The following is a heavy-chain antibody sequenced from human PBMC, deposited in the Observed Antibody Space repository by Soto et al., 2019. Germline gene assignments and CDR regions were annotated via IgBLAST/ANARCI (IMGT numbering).Heavy chain of an antibody. Sequence: SETLSLTCTVSGGSINTFYWSWVRQPAGKGLEWIGRIFSSGSTSFNPSLKSRVAMSVDTSKNHFSLNLSSVTAADMAVYYCAREGSYSAYNFAHGIQLWSFDFWGQGALVTVSS. D-gene: IGHD5-12*01. CDR2: IFSSGST. CDR1: GGSINTFY. V-gene: IGHV4-4*07. J-gene: IGHJ4*02. CDR3: AREGSYSAYNFAHGIQLWSFDF.